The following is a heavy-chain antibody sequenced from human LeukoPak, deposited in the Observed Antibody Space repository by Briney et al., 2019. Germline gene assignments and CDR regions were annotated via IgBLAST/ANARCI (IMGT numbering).Heavy chain of an antibody. CDR2: ISAYNGNT. J-gene: IGHJ3*02. CDR1: GYTFTSYG. Sequence: ASVKVSCKASGYTFTSYGISWVRQAPGQGLEWMGWISAYNGNTNYAQKLQGRVTMITDRSTSTTYMELRSLRSDDTAVYYCARVGILTNDAFDIWGQGTMVTVSS. V-gene: IGHV1-18*01. D-gene: IGHD3-9*01. CDR3: ARVGILTNDAFDI.